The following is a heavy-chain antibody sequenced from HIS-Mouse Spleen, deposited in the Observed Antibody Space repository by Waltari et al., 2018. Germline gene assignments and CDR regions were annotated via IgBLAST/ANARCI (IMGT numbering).Heavy chain of an antibody. J-gene: IGHJ2*01. V-gene: IGHV4-39*07. CDR1: GGSISSSSYS. Sequence: QLQLQESGPGLVKPSETLSLTCTVPGGSISSSSYSWGWIRQPPGKGLEGIGSIYYSGSTYYNPSLKSRVTISVDTSKNQFSLKLSSVTAADTAVYYCAREIPYSSSWYDWYFDLWGRGTLVTVSS. D-gene: IGHD6-13*01. CDR3: AREIPYSSSWYDWYFDL. CDR2: IYYSGST.